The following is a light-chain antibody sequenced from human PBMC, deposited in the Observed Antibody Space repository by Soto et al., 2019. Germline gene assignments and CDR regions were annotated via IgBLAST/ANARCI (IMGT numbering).Light chain of an antibody. Sequence: EIVLTQSPGTLSLSLGERATVSCRASQSVGSNYLAWYQRKPGQAPRLLIYGASSRATGIPDRFSGSGSGTDFTLTISRLEPEDFSVYYCQQYGSSGTFGQGTKVDIK. CDR3: QQYGSSGT. J-gene: IGKJ1*01. CDR1: QSVGSNY. CDR2: GAS. V-gene: IGKV3-20*01.